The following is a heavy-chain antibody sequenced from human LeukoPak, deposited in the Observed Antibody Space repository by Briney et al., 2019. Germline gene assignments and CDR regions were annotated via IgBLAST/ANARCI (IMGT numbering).Heavy chain of an antibody. CDR2: IYHSGST. D-gene: IGHD6-13*01. J-gene: IGHJ5*02. Sequence: SETLSLTCAVSGGSISSGGYSWSWIRQPPGKGLEWIGYIYHSGSTYYNPSLKSRVTISVDRSKNQFSPKLSSVTAADTAVYYCARAVAAAGVDPWGQGTLVTVSS. V-gene: IGHV4-30-2*01. CDR1: GGSISSGGYS. CDR3: ARAVAAAGVDP.